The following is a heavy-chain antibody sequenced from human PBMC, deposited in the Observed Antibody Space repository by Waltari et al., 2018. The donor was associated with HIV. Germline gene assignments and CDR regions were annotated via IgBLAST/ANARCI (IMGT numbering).Heavy chain of an antibody. D-gene: IGHD3-22*01. CDR3: ARADYYDSSGSDAFDI. V-gene: IGHV4-34*01. J-gene: IGHJ3*02. CDR2: INHSGST. Sequence: QVQLQQWGAGLLKPSETLSLTCAVHGGSFSGYYWSWIRQPPGKGLEWIGEINHSGSTNYNPSLKSRVTISVDTSKNQFSLKLSSVTAADTAVYYCARADYYDSSGSDAFDIWGQGTMVTVSS. CDR1: GGSFSGYY.